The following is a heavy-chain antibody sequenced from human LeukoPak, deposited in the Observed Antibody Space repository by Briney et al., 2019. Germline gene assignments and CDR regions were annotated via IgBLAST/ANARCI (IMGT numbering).Heavy chain of an antibody. D-gene: IGHD4-23*01. Sequence: PGGSLRLSCAASGFTFSSYPMHWVRPAPGKGLEWVSSISSRSSYIYYADSVKGRFTISRDNAKNSLYLQMNSLRAEDTAVYYCAREIRNSSVFDYWGQGTLVTVSS. J-gene: IGHJ4*02. V-gene: IGHV3-21*01. CDR1: GFTFSSYP. CDR2: ISSRSSYI. CDR3: AREIRNSSVFDY.